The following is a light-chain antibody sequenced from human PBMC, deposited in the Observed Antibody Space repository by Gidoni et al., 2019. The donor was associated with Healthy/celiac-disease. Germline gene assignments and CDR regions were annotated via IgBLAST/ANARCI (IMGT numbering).Light chain of an antibody. Sequence: DIQRTQSPSSLSASVGDSVTITCRASQSISSYLNWYQQKPGKAPKLLLYAASSLQSGVPSRFSGSGSGTDFTLTISSLQPEDFATYYCQQSYSTPFTFGQGTRLEIK. CDR3: QQSYSTPFT. V-gene: IGKV1-39*01. J-gene: IGKJ5*01. CDR2: AAS. CDR1: QSISSY.